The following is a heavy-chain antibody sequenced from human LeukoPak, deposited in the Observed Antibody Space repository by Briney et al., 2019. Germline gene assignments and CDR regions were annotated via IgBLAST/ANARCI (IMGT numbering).Heavy chain of an antibody. D-gene: IGHD6-13*01. J-gene: IGHJ4*02. V-gene: IGHV3-48*03. CDR1: GFTFSSYE. Sequence: GGSLRLSCAASGFTFSSYEMNWVRQAPGKGLEWVSAISRSAVSIYYADSVKGRFTISRDNAKNSLYLQMNSLRAEDTAVYYCARDLMGIAYRGTFYYWGQGTLVTVSS. CDR3: ARDLMGIAYRGTFYY. CDR2: ISRSAVSI.